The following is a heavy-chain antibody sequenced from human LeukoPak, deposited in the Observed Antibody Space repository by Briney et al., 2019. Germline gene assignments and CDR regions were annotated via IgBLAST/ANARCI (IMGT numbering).Heavy chain of an antibody. J-gene: IGHJ6*02. CDR1: RFTLEDYG. Sequence: PGGSLRLSCAACRFTLEDYGMTGVSDARGKGVEWVSGIKWNGGSTVYGDCVKGRFTISRKNEKNSLYLKMNSLRADDTAFYYCARAMTDNYYYGMDVWGQGTTVTVSS. D-gene: IGHD2-21*02. CDR2: IKWNGGST. V-gene: IGHV3-20*04. CDR3: ARAMTDNYYYGMDV.